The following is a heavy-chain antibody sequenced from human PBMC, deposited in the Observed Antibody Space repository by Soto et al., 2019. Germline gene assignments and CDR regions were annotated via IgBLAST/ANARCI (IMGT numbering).Heavy chain of an antibody. CDR1: GFTFSSYA. CDR2: ISGSGGST. Sequence: GGSLRLSCAASGFTFSSYAMSWVRQAPGKGLEWVSAISGSGGSTYYADSVKGRFTISRDNSKNTLYLQMNSLRAEDTAVYYCAKDTRAYCGGDCYPSSRVPPDYWGQGTLVTVSS. J-gene: IGHJ4*02. D-gene: IGHD2-21*02. V-gene: IGHV3-23*01. CDR3: AKDTRAYCGGDCYPSSRVPPDY.